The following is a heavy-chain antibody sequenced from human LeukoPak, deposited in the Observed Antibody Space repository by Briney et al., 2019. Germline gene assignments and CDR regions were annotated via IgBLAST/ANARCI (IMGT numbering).Heavy chain of an antibody. CDR2: IYYSGST. Sequence: SETLSLTCTVSGCSISSYYWSWLRQPPGKGLEWVGHIYYSGSTNYNPSLRSRVTISVDTHKHQFSLKVSSVAAADTAVYYCARWYSRGYSGYDSPWCVPGGEGPRVSVS. CDR1: GCSISSYY. D-gene: IGHD5-12*01. J-gene: IGHJ5*02. V-gene: IGHV4-59*01. CDR3: ARWYSRGYSGYDSPWCVP.